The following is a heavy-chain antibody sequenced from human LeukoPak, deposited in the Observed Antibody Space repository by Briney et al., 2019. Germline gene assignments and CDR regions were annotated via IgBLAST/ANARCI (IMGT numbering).Heavy chain of an antibody. CDR1: GFTFSSYS. CDR2: IRNSGGVT. J-gene: IGHJ4*02. D-gene: IGHD7-27*01. CDR3: AKDADAWDYFDY. V-gene: IGHV3-23*01. Sequence: GGSLRLSCSASGFTFSSYSMTWVRQAPGKGLEWVSGIRNSGGVTVYADSVKGRFTISRDDSKDTLYLQMNSLRAEDTAVYYCAKDADAWDYFDYWGQGTLVTVSS.